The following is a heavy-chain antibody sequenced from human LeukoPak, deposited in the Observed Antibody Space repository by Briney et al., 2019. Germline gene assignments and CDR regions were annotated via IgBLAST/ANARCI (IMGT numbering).Heavy chain of an antibody. Sequence: PGGSLRLSCAASGFTFSGYSMNWVRQAPGKGLEWVSSISSSSSYIYYADSVKGRFTISRDNAKNSLYLQMNSLRAEDTAVYYCARALRGVAGDYYFDYWGQGTLVTVSS. CDR1: GFTFSGYS. CDR2: ISSSSSYI. CDR3: ARALRGVAGDYYFDY. D-gene: IGHD2-21*02. J-gene: IGHJ4*02. V-gene: IGHV3-21*01.